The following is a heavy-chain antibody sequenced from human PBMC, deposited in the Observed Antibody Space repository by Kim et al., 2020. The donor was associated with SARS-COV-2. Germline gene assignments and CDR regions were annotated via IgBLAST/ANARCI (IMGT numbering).Heavy chain of an antibody. CDR1: GYTFTSYY. CDR3: ARESYYDNSGPWRFDP. CDR2: INPSGGST. V-gene: IGHV1-46*01. Sequence: ASVKVSCKASGYTFTSYYMHWVRQAPGQGLEWMGIINPSGGSTSYAQKFQGRVTMTRDTSTSTVYMELSSLRAEETDVYYCARESYYDNSGPWRFDPWGQGTLVTVSS. D-gene: IGHD3-22*01. J-gene: IGHJ5*02.